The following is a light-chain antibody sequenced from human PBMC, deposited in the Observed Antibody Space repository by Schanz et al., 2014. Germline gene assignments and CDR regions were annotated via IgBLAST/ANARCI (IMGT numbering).Light chain of an antibody. J-gene: IGLJ1*01. CDR1: SSDVGDYNY. CDR3: SSYAGSNNYV. Sequence: QSVLTQPPSASGSPGQSVTISCTGTSSDVGDYNYVSWYQQHPGKAPKLMIYEVSKRPSGVPDRFSGSKSGNTASLTVSGLQAEDEADYYCSSYAGSNNYVFGSGTKLTV. V-gene: IGLV2-8*01. CDR2: EVS.